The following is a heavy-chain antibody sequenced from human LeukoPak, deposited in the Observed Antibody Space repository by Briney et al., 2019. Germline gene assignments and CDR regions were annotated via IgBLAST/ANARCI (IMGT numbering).Heavy chain of an antibody. D-gene: IGHD4-17*01. CDR2: IISSTTTR. CDR1: GLPVSSNY. V-gene: IGHV3-48*01. Sequence: GGSLTLSCGASGLPVSSNYMSWVRQAPGRGLEWVSNIISSTTTRYYADSVKGRFTLSRDNAQYSLSLQLNSLRIEDTAAYYCARVIYGDFEGYYYYYMDVWGKGTTVTVSS. J-gene: IGHJ6*03. CDR3: ARVIYGDFEGYYYYYMDV.